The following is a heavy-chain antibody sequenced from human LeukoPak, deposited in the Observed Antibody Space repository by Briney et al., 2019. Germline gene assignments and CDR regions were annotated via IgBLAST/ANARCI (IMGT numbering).Heavy chain of an antibody. D-gene: IGHD5-18*01. CDR2: IYYSKNT. J-gene: IGHJ4*02. Sequence: SETLSLTCTVSGGSISSSSAYWGWIRQPPGKGLEWIGSIYYSKNTYYNPSLKSRVTISADTSKNQFSLTLGPVSATDTAVYYCVSPRGFSYGYFDYWGEGNLVTVSS. CDR3: VSPRGFSYGYFDY. V-gene: IGHV4-39*01. CDR1: GGSISSSSAY.